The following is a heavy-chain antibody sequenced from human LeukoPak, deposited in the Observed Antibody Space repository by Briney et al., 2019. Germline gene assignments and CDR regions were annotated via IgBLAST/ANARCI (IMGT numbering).Heavy chain of an antibody. Sequence: ASVKVSCKASGYTFISYGISWVRQAPGQGLEWMGWISAYNGNTNYAQKLQGRVTMTTDTSTSTAYMELRSLRSDDTAVYYCARDEAAAGKFDYWGQGTLVTVSS. J-gene: IGHJ4*02. CDR1: GYTFISYG. CDR2: ISAYNGNT. V-gene: IGHV1-18*01. CDR3: ARDEAAAGKFDY. D-gene: IGHD6-13*01.